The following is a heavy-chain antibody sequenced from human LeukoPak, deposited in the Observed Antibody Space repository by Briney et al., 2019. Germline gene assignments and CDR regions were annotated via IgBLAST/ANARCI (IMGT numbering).Heavy chain of an antibody. J-gene: IGHJ4*02. Sequence: PGRSLRLSCAASGFTFSSYAMHWVRQAPGKGLEWVAVISYDGSNKYYADSVKGRFTISRDNSKNTLYLQMNSLRAEDTAVYYCAGSGDGYNFHYFDYWGQGTLVTVSS. CDR2: ISYDGSNK. V-gene: IGHV3-30*14. CDR3: AGSGDGYNFHYFDY. CDR1: GFTFSSYA. D-gene: IGHD5-24*01.